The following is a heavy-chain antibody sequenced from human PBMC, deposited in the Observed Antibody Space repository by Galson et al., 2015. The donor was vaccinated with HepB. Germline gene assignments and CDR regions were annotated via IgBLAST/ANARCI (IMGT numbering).Heavy chain of an antibody. Sequence: SVKVSCKASGGTFSSHAVSWVRQAPGQGLEWMGNIITIFGTAKYAQKFQGRVTITADESTSTAYMELSSLRSEDTAVYYCARGYYDSGGYHYYFDYWGQGSLVTVSS. CDR3: ARGYYDSGGYHYYFDY. D-gene: IGHD3-22*01. CDR1: GGTFSSHA. CDR2: IITIFGTA. J-gene: IGHJ4*02. V-gene: IGHV1-69*13.